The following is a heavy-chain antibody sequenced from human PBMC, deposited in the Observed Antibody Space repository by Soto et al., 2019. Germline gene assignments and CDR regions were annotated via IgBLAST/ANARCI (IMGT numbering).Heavy chain of an antibody. CDR3: AREVFGGTCDY. Sequence: GGSLRLSCAASGFTFSSYSMNWVRQAPGKGLEWVSSISSSRSYIYYADSVKGRFTISRDNAKNSLYLQMNSLRAEDTAVYYCAREVFGGTCDYWGQGTLVTVSS. CDR2: ISSSRSYI. V-gene: IGHV3-21*01. CDR1: GFTFSSYS. D-gene: IGHD1-1*01. J-gene: IGHJ4*02.